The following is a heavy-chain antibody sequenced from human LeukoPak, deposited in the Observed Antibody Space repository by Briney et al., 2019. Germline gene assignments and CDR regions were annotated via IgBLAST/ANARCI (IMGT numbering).Heavy chain of an antibody. CDR2: IYSGGST. CDR3: AGGENWQQLVHF. V-gene: IGHV3-53*01. CDR1: GFTVSGNY. D-gene: IGHD6-13*01. J-gene: IGHJ4*02. Sequence: GGSLRLSCAASGFTVSGNYMSWVRQAPGKGLEWVSIIYSGGSTYYAGSVKGRFTISRDNSKNTLYLQMNSLRAEDTAVYYCAGGENWQQLVHFWGQGALVTVSS.